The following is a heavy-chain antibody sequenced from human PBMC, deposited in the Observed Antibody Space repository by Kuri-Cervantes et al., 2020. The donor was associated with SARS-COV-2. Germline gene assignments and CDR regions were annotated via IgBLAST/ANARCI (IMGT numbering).Heavy chain of an antibody. V-gene: IGHV3-7*01. CDR1: GFTFSSYW. CDR2: IKQDGSEK. J-gene: IGHJ4*02. CDR3: AREAFGYCSGGSCYSHY. D-gene: IGHD2-15*01. Sequence: GGSLRLSCAASGFTFSSYWMSWVRQAPGKGLEWVANIKQDGSEKYYVDSVKGRFTISRDNAKNSLYLQMNSLRAEDTAVYYCAREAFGYCSGGSCYSHYWGQGTLVTDSS.